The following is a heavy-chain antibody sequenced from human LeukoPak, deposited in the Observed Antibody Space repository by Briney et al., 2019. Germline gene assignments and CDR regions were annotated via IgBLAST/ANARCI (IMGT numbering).Heavy chain of an antibody. Sequence: TGGSLRLSCAASGFTVSSNYMSWVRQAPGKGLEWVSAISGSGGSTYYADSVKGRFTISRDNSKNTLYLQMNSLRAEDTAVYYCARTTRRLYGSEEYWGQGTLVTVSS. CDR2: ISGSGGST. CDR3: ARTTRRLYGSEEY. V-gene: IGHV3-23*01. D-gene: IGHD3-10*01. CDR1: GFTVSSNY. J-gene: IGHJ4*02.